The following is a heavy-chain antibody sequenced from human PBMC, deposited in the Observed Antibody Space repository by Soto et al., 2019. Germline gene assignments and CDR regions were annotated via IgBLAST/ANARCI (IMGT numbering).Heavy chain of an antibody. CDR1: GFTFTNAW. CDR2: IKSKTDGGTT. D-gene: IGHD4-17*01. V-gene: IGHV3-15*01. Sequence: EVQLVESGGGLVKPGGSLRLSCAASGFTFTNAWMSWVRQAPGKGLEWVGRIKSKTDGGTTDYAAPVKGRFTISRDDSKNTLYLQMNSLKPEDTAVYYCTTARGTYGAEYFQHWGQGTLVTVSS. J-gene: IGHJ1*01. CDR3: TTARGTYGAEYFQH.